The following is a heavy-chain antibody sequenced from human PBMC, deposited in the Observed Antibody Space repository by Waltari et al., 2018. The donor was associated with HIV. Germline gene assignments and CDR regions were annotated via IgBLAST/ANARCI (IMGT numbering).Heavy chain of an antibody. V-gene: IGHV4-31*03. J-gene: IGHJ4*02. CDR1: GASISSGGSY. D-gene: IGHD2-15*01. CDR3: ASRSGGSRRPFDY. CDR2: ISHSGSI. Sequence: QVYLQESGPGLVKPSQTLSLTCTVSGASISSGGSYWNWIRQHPGKGLEWIGYISHSGSIYYNPSLKSRVTISIDTSKNQFSLKLTSVTAADTAVFYCASRSGGSRRPFDYWGQGTLVTVSS.